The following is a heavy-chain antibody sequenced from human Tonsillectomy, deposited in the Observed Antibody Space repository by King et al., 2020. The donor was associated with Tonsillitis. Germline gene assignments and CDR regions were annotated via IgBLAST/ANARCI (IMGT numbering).Heavy chain of an antibody. CDR1: GGSISSGNYH. D-gene: IGHD5/OR15-5a*01. CDR2: IYISGST. CDR3: ARASYLPPYYYSYMDV. V-gene: IGHV4-61*02. J-gene: IGHJ6*03. Sequence: LQLQESGPGLVKPSQTLSLTCTVSGGSISSGNYHWSWIRQPAGKGLEWIGRIYISGSTNYNPSLKSRVLISVDTSKNQFSLNLSSVTAAYTPVYYCARASYLPPYYYSYMDVWGKGTTVTVSS.